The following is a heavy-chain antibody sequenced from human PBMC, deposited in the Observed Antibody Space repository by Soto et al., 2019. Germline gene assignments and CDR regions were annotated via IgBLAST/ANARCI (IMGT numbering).Heavy chain of an antibody. CDR1: GYTFTGYY. CDR2: INPNSGGT. V-gene: IGHV1-2*02. Sequence: ASVKVSCKASGYTFTGYYMHWVRQAPGQGLEWMGWINPNSGGTNYAQKFQGRVTMTRDTSISTAYMELSRLRSDDTAVYYCARDPGYSGYEDYWGQGILVTVSS. J-gene: IGHJ4*02. D-gene: IGHD5-12*01. CDR3: ARDPGYSGYEDY.